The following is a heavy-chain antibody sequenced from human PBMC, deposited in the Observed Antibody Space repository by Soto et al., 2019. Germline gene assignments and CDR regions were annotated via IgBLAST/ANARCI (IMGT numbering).Heavy chain of an antibody. CDR3: AKDPLWFGESVDY. Sequence: GGSLRLSCAASGFTLSDYYMSWIRQAPGKGLEWISYISSSGRTIYYADSAKGRFTISRDNSKNTLYLQMNSLRAEDTAVYYCAKDPLWFGESVDYWGQGTLVTVSS. CDR2: ISSSGRTI. V-gene: IGHV3-11*01. D-gene: IGHD3-10*01. J-gene: IGHJ4*02. CDR1: GFTLSDYY.